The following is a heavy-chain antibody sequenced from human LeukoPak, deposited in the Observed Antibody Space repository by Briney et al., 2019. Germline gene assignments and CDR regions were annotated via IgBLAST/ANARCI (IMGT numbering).Heavy chain of an antibody. CDR2: ISYDGSNK. CDR1: GFTFSSYG. V-gene: IGHV3-30*18. J-gene: IGHJ4*02. Sequence: GRSLRLSCAASGFTFSSYGMQWVRQAPGKGLEWVAVISYDGSNKYYADSVKGRFTISRDNSKNTLYLQMNSLRAEDTAVYYCAKPARVVVPAAMNLFDYWGQGTLVTVSS. D-gene: IGHD2-2*01. CDR3: AKPARVVVPAAMNLFDY.